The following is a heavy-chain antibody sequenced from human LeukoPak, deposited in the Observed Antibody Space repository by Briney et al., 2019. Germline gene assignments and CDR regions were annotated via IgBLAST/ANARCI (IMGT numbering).Heavy chain of an antibody. CDR1: EFTFSGYS. CDR2: ISSSSSTI. J-gene: IGHJ6*03. D-gene: IGHD3-10*01. CDR3: ARDTALVRGGITYYYMDV. V-gene: IGHV3-48*01. Sequence: GGSLRLSCAASEFTFSGYSMNWVRQAPGKGLEWVSYISSSSSTIYYADSVKGRFTISRDNAQNSLYLQTNSLRVEDTAVYYCARDTALVRGGITYYYMDVWGKGTTVTVSS.